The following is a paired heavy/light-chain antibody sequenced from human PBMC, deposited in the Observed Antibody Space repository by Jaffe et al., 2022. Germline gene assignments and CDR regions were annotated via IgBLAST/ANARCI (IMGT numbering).Heavy chain of an antibody. CDR3: ANGYCSGGSCYSISDLVY. CDR2: IRYDGSNK. D-gene: IGHD2-15*01. Sequence: QVQLVESGGGVVQPGGSLRLSCAASGFTFSSYGMHWVRQAPGKGLEWVAFIRYDGSNKYYADSVKGRFTISRDNSKNTLYLQMNSLRAEDTAVYYCANGYCSGGSCYSISDLVYWGQGTLVTVSS. V-gene: IGHV3-30*02. J-gene: IGHJ4*02. CDR1: GFTFSSYG.
Light chain of an antibody. V-gene: IGLV6-57*01. CDR3: QSYDSSNHWV. J-gene: IGLJ3*02. CDR1: SGSIASNY. Sequence: NFMLTQPHSVSESPGKTVTISCTRSSGSIASNYVQWYQQRPGSSPTTVIYEDNQRPSGVPDRFSGSIDSSSNSASLTISGLKTEDEADYYCQSYDSSNHWVFGGGTKLTVL. CDR2: EDN.